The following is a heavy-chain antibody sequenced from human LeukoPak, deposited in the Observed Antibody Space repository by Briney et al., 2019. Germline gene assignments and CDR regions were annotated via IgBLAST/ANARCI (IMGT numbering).Heavy chain of an antibody. V-gene: IGHV4-34*01. J-gene: IGHJ4*02. Sequence: SETLSLTCAVYGGSFSGYYWSWIRQPPGKGLEWIGEINHSGSTNYNPSLKSRVTISVDTSKNQFSLKLSSVTAADTAVYYCARGLKISLVRGVSQPFDYWGQGTLVNVSS. CDR3: ARGLKISLVRGVSQPFDY. CDR1: GGSFSGYY. D-gene: IGHD3-10*01. CDR2: INHSGST.